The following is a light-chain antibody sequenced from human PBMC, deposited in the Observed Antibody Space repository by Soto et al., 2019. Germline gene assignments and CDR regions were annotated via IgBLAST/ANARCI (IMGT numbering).Light chain of an antibody. J-gene: IGLJ2*01. CDR2: TNN. CDR3: AALDDSLNGVV. Sequence: QSVLTQPPSASGTPGQRVTISCSGSISNIGGNPVNWYQQLPGTAPKLLMYTNNQRPSGVPDRFSGSKSGTSASLAISGLQAEDEAEYYCAALDDSLNGVVFGGGTKLTVL. CDR1: ISNIGGNP. V-gene: IGLV1-44*01.